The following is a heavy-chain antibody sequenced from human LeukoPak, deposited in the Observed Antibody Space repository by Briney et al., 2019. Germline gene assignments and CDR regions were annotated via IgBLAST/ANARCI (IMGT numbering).Heavy chain of an antibody. CDR2: INPNSGGT. Sequence: ASVKVSCKASGYTFTGYYMHWVRQAPGQGLEWMGWINPNSGGTNYAQKFQGRVTMTRDTSISTAYMELSRLRSDDTAVYYCARGQFCGGAYSCYLNWFDPWGQGTLVTVSS. CDR3: ARGQFCGGAYSCYLNWFDP. CDR1: GYTFTGYY. V-gene: IGHV1-2*02. D-gene: IGHD2-15*01. J-gene: IGHJ5*02.